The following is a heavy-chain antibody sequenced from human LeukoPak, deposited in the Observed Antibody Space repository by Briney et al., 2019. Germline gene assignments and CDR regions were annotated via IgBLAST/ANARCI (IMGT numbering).Heavy chain of an antibody. Sequence: GGSLRLSCAASGFTFSDYYMSWIRQAPGKGLEWVSYISSSGRTIYYADSVEGRFTISRDNAKNSLFLQMNSLRAEDTAVYYCARRDSSSWYGVDYWGQGTLVTVS. D-gene: IGHD6-13*01. CDR1: GFTFSDYY. CDR2: ISSSGRTI. V-gene: IGHV3-11*01. J-gene: IGHJ4*02. CDR3: ARRDSSSWYGVDY.